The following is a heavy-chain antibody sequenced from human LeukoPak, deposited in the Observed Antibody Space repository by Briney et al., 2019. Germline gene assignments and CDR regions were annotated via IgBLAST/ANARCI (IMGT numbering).Heavy chain of an antibody. CDR2: IYYSGST. V-gene: IGHV4-39*01. D-gene: IGHD3-22*01. CDR3: ARLPPYYDSSGLPTIFDY. J-gene: IGHJ4*02. CDR1: GFSISSSSYY. Sequence: PSETLSLTCTVSGFSISSSSYYWGWIRQPPGKGLEWIGSIYYSGSTYYNPSLKSRVTISVDTSKNQFSLKLSSVTAADTAVYYCARLPPYYDSSGLPTIFDYWGQGTLVTVSS.